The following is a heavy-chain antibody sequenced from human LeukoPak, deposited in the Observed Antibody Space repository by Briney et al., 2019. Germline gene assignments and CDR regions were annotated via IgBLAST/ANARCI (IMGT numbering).Heavy chain of an antibody. Sequence: SGPTLVKPTQTLTLTCTFSGFSLHTNGVGVSWIRQPPGKALEWLALIYWDDAKHYSPSLKSRLTIAKNPSENQVVLTLTNTDRGDTGTYYCAHSDGRFSSEAFDVWGQGTMVTVSS. CDR3: AHSDGRFSSEAFDV. V-gene: IGHV2-5*02. CDR2: IYWDDAK. D-gene: IGHD6-6*01. J-gene: IGHJ3*01. CDR1: GFSLHTNGVG.